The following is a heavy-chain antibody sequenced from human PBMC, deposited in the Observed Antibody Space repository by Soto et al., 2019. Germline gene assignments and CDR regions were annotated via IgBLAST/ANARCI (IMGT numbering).Heavy chain of an antibody. CDR3: ERETELRSARNGMDV. CDR1: GGSISNYY. Sequence: SETLSLTCNVSGGSISNYYWNWIRQPPGKGLEWIGYIFYSGSTNYNPSLKSRVTISVDTSKNQFSLKLSSMTAADTAVYYCERETELRSARNGMDVWGQGTTVTVSS. D-gene: IGHD3-16*01. CDR2: IFYSGST. V-gene: IGHV4-59*01. J-gene: IGHJ6*02.